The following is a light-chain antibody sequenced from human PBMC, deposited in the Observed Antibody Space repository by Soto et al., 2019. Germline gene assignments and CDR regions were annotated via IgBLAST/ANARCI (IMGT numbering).Light chain of an antibody. CDR3: QPRKHWPPIFT. Sequence: EIVLTQSPATLSLAPGERATLSCRASQSVSSYLAWYQQKPGQPPRLLIYDVSKRDTGIPARFSGSGSGTDFTLTISSLEPEDFAVYFCQPRKHWPPIFTFGPGTTLDF. CDR1: QSVSSY. CDR2: DVS. J-gene: IGKJ3*01. V-gene: IGKV3-11*01.